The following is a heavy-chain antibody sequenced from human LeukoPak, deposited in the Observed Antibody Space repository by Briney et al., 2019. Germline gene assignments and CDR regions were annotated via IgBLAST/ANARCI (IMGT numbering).Heavy chain of an antibody. J-gene: IGHJ4*02. Sequence: GGSLRLSCAASGFTFSSYWMHWVRQSPDKGLMWVSSINSDGSGTNYADSVKGRFTISRDNGKNTLYLQMNSLRAEDTAVYYCARSHASYSSSWSFSYYFDYWGQGTLVPVSS. CDR3: ARSHASYSSSWSFSYYFDY. V-gene: IGHV3-74*01. CDR1: GFTFSSYW. D-gene: IGHD6-13*01. CDR2: INSDGSGT.